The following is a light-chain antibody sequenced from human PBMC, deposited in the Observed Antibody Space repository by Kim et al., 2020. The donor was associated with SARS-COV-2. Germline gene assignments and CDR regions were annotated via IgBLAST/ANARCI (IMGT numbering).Light chain of an antibody. V-gene: IGLV1-40*01. CDR1: SSNIGALYP. J-gene: IGLJ1*01. CDR2: RYS. Sequence: RVTVSCTGDSSNIGALYPVHWDQHLPGTAPNHLVYRYSYRPSGVPDRCSGSKSGTSASLAITGLQAEDEADYYCQSYDSSLNGYVFGTGTKVTVL. CDR3: QSYDSSLNGYV.